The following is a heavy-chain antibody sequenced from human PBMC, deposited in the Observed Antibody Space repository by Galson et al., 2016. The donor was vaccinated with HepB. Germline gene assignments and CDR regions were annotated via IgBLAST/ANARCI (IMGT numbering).Heavy chain of an antibody. J-gene: IGHJ6*02. CDR2: IYPDDSDT. CDR3: SRLPYSSGNFYYSGMDV. V-gene: IGHV5-51*01. D-gene: IGHD3-22*01. CDR1: GYSFSKYW. Sequence: QSGAEVKKPGESLKISCKGSGYSFSKYWIAWVRRMPGKGLECMGIIYPDDSDTRYSPSFQGQVTISADKSISTAYLQWSSLRASDTAMYYCSRLPYSSGNFYYSGMDVWGQGTTVTVSS.